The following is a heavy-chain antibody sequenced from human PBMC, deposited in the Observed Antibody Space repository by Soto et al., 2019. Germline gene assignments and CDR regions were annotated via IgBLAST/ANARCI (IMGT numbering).Heavy chain of an antibody. CDR1: GDVITCKY. CDR2: INPSGGST. Sequence: KVSCKACGDVITCKYLCSVRQATGQGLEWMGIINPSGGSTNYTQKFKGRVTMTRDTSTRTVYMELISLRSEDTAVYYCARAQPKSRSGKDALDIWRQGTIDTVTS. J-gene: IGHJ3*02. V-gene: IGHV1-46*03. CDR3: ARAQPKSRSGKDALDI. D-gene: IGHD6-25*01.